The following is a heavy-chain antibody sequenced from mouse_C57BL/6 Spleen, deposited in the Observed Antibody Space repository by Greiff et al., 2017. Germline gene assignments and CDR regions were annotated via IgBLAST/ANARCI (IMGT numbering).Heavy chain of an antibody. CDR1: GFTFTDYY. D-gene: IGHD1-1*01. V-gene: IGHV7-3*01. Sequence: EVKLMESGGGLVQPGGSLSLSCAASGFTFTDYYMSWVRQPPGKALEWLGFIRNKANGYTTEYSASVKGRFTISRDNSQSILYLQMNALRAEDSATYYCARSTVVAPLDYWGQGTTLTVSS. CDR2: IRNKANGYTT. CDR3: ARSTVVAPLDY. J-gene: IGHJ2*01.